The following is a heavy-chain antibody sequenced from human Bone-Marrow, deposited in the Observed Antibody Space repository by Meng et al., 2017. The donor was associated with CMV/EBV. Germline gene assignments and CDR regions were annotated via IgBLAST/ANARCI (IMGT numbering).Heavy chain of an antibody. V-gene: IGHV1-69*05. CDR2: IIPIFGTA. CDR1: GGTFSSYA. CDR3: ARGGTMVRGVIISKYYYYYGMDV. D-gene: IGHD3-10*01. J-gene: IGHJ6*01. Sequence: SVKVSCKASGGTFSSYAISWVRQAPGQGLEWMGGIIPIFGTANYAQKFQGRVTITTDESTSTAYMELSSLRSEDTAVYYCARGGTMVRGVIISKYYYYYGMDVWGPGPTVTGSS.